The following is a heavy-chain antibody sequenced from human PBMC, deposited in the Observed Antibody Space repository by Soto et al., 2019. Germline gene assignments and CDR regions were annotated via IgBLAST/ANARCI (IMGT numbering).Heavy chain of an antibody. D-gene: IGHD3-3*01. CDR2: IYYSWSS. V-gene: IGHV4-59*08. CDR3: TRHWEWGSLGY. Sequence: QVQLQESGPGLVKPSETLSLTCTVSGGSISSDYWSWIRQPPGKGLERIGFIYYSWSSNYNPSFESRVAISVDTSKKQFSLNLTSVTAADTSVYYCTRHWEWGSLGYWGQGTLVNVSS. J-gene: IGHJ4*02. CDR1: GGSISSDY.